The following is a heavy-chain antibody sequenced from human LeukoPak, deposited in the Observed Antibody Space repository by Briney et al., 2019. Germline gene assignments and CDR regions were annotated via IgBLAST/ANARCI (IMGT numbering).Heavy chain of an antibody. D-gene: IGHD4/OR15-4a*01. V-gene: IGHV4-38-2*01. Sequence: SETLSLTCAVSGYSISSGYYWGWIRQPPGKGLEWIGSIYHSGSTYYNPSLKSRVTISVDTSKNQFSLKLSSVTAAGTAVYYCARRQVGAPFDYWGQGTLVTVSS. J-gene: IGHJ4*02. CDR2: IYHSGST. CDR1: GYSISSGYY. CDR3: ARRQVGAPFDY.